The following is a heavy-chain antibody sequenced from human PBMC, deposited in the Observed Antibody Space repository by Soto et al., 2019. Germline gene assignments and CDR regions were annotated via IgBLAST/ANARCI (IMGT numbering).Heavy chain of an antibody. Sequence: GGSLRLSCAASGFTFTNYALSWVRQPPGKGLEWVSGISGGGDSTYYADSVKGRFTISRDDSRNTLYLQMNSLRADDSAVYYCAKRYCTSTTCLSLDFYYYMDVWGKGTTVTVSS. CDR2: ISGGGDST. CDR1: GFTFTNYA. J-gene: IGHJ6*03. CDR3: AKRYCTSTTCLSLDFYYYMDV. D-gene: IGHD2-2*01. V-gene: IGHV3-23*01.